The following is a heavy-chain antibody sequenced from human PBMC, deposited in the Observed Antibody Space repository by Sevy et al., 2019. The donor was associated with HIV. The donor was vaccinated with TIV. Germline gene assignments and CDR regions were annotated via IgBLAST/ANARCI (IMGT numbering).Heavy chain of an antibody. CDR1: GGSFSGYY. CDR3: ASLSAKYYDFWSGYYRVKRSYGMDV. V-gene: IGHV4-34*01. J-gene: IGHJ6*02. Sequence: SETLSLTCAVYGGSFSGYYWSWIRQPPGKGLEWIGEINHSGSTNYNPSLKSRVTISVDTSKNQFSLKLSSVTAADTDGYYCASLSAKYYDFWSGYYRVKRSYGMDVWGQGTTVTVSS. D-gene: IGHD3-3*01. CDR2: INHSGST.